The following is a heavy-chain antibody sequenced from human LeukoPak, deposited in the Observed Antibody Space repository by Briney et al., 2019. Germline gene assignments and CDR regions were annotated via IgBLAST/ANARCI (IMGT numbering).Heavy chain of an antibody. CDR2: IRQDGSER. J-gene: IGHJ4*02. CDR3: ARGWGE. D-gene: IGHD3-10*01. V-gene: IGHV3-7*02. CDR1: GFTFSSYW. Sequence: GGSLRLSCIASGFTFSSYWMSWVRQAPGKGLDWVANIRQDGSERYYVDSVKGRFTVSRDNTKNSLYLQMNSLRVEDTAVYYCARGWGEGGQGTLVTVSS.